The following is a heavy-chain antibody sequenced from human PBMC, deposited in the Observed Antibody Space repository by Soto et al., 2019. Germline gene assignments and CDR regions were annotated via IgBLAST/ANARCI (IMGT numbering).Heavy chain of an antibody. J-gene: IGHJ6*02. V-gene: IGHV3-49*03. D-gene: IGHD3-9*01. CDR2: IRSKAYGETT. CDR1: GFTFGDYA. CDR3: TRDLDDILTGPIYGMNV. Sequence: GGSLRLSCTASGFTFGDYAMSWFRQAPGKGLEWVGFIRSKAYGETTEYAASVKGRFTISRDDSKSIAYLQMNSLKTEDTAVYYCTRDLDDILTGPIYGMNVWGHGTTVTVSS.